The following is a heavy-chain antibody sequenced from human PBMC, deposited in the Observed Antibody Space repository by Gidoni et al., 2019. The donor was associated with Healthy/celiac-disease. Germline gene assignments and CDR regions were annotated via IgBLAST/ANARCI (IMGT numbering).Heavy chain of an antibody. CDR3: ARGTMTYVWGNSGSGWFDP. J-gene: IGHJ5*02. CDR1: GYTFTSYD. D-gene: IGHD3-16*01. CDR2: MNPNSGHT. Sequence: QVQLVQSGAEVQKPGASVKVSCKASGYTFTSYDIHWVRQATGQGLEWMGCMNPNSGHTGDAQKFQGRVTMTRNTSISTAYMELSSLRSEDTAVYYCARGTMTYVWGNSGSGWFDPWGQGTLVTVSS. V-gene: IGHV1-8*01.